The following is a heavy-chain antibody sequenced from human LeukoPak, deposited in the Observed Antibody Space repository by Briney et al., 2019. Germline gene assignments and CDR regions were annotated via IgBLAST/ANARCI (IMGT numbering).Heavy chain of an antibody. J-gene: IGHJ5*02. V-gene: IGHV4-61*05. D-gene: IGHD2-2*01. Sequence: PSETLSLTCTVSGGSISSSSYYWGWIRQPPGKGLEWIGYIYNRGMTYFNPSLKSRASISVDTSKNQFSLKLSSVTAADTAVYYCARDRVVPAAYNWFDPWGQGTLVTVSS. CDR2: IYNRGMT. CDR3: ARDRVVPAAYNWFDP. CDR1: GGSISSSSYY.